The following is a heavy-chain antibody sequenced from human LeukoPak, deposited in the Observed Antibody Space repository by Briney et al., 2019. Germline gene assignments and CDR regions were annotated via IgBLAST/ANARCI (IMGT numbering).Heavy chain of an antibody. CDR1: GYTFTGYY. J-gene: IGHJ4*02. CDR2: INPNSGGT. D-gene: IGHD5-24*01. V-gene: IGHV1-2*02. Sequence: GASVKVSCKASGYTFTGYYMHWVRQAPGQGLEWMGWINPNSGGTNYAQKFQGRVTLTRDTSISTAYMELSRLRSDDTAVYYCARDFRDGYNYPNDYWGQGTLVTVSS. CDR3: ARDFRDGYNYPNDY.